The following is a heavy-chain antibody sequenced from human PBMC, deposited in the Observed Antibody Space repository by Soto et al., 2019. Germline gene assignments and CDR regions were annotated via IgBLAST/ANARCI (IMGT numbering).Heavy chain of an antibody. Sequence: SVKVSCKASGFTFTSSAVQWVRQARGQRLEWIGWIVVGSGNTNYAQKFQERVTITRDMSTSTAYMELSSLRSEDTAVYYCAAVDCSGGSCYSGYYFDYWGQGTLVTVS. CDR1: GFTFTSSA. V-gene: IGHV1-58*01. J-gene: IGHJ4*02. CDR3: AAVDCSGGSCYSGYYFDY. CDR2: IVVGSGNT. D-gene: IGHD2-15*01.